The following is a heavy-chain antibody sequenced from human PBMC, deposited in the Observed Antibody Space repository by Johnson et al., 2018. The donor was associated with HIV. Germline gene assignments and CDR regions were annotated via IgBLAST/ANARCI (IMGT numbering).Heavy chain of an antibody. CDR2: IYSGGST. CDR3: ARGIQPDAFDI. Sequence: VQLVESGGGVIRPGGSLRLSCAASGFTFSNAWMSWVRQAPGKGLEWVSVIYSGGSTYYADSVKGRFTISRDNSKNTLYVQMNSLRAEDTAVYYCARGIQPDAFDIWGQGTMVTVSS. D-gene: IGHD2-2*01. J-gene: IGHJ3*02. V-gene: IGHV3-53*01. CDR1: GFTFSNAW.